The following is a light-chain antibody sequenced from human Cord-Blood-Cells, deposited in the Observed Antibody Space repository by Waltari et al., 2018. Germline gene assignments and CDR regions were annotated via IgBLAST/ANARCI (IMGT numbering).Light chain of an antibody. CDR3: QQYYSTPFT. CDR1: PSVLYSSNNKNY. V-gene: IGKV4-1*01. CDR2: WAS. Sequence: DIVMTQSPDALAVSLGERVTINCKFSPSVLYSSNNKNYLAWYQQKPGQPPKLLIYWASTRESGVPDRFSGSGSGTDFTLTISSLQAEDVAVYYCQQYYSTPFTFGPGTKVDIK. J-gene: IGKJ3*01.